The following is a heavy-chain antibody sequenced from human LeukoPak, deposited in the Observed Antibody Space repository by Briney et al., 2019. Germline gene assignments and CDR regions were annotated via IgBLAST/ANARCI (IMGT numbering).Heavy chain of an antibody. V-gene: IGHV3-66*02. Sequence: HPGGSLRLSCAASGFTVSSNYMSWVRRAPGKGLEWVSVIYSGGSTYYADSVKGRFTISRDNSKNTLYLQMNSLRAEDTAVYYCARIDYGSGAFWFDPWGQGTLVTVSS. CDR2: IYSGGST. CDR1: GFTVSSNY. J-gene: IGHJ5*02. CDR3: ARIDYGSGAFWFDP. D-gene: IGHD3-10*01.